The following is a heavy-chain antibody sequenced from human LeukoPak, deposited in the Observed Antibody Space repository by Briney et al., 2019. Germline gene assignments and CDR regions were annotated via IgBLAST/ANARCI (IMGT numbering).Heavy chain of an antibody. J-gene: IGHJ4*02. V-gene: IGHV1-2*02. CDR2: INPDSGGT. CDR3: ARAIGYDFLSGYFSPGGYYFDY. CDR1: GYTFSGYY. Sequence: ASVKVSCKASGYTFSGYYVNWVRQAPGQGLEWMGWINPDSGGTNYAQKFQGRVTMTRDTSTTTVYMELSRLRSDDTAVYYCARAIGYDFLSGYFSPGGYYFDYWGQGTLVTVSS. D-gene: IGHD3-3*01.